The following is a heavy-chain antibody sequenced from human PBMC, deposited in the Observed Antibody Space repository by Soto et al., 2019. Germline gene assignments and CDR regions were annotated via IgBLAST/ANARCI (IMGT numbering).Heavy chain of an antibody. D-gene: IGHD1-20*01. CDR2: ISDSGST. Sequence: PSETLSLTCTVSGGSINGYYWNWIRQPPGKGLEWIGYISDSGSTNYNPSLKSRLTMSVDTSKNQFSLKLSSVTAADTTVYYCARDPYYWNYWGQGTLVTVSS. V-gene: IGHV4-59*01. CDR1: GGSINGYY. J-gene: IGHJ4*02. CDR3: ARDPYYWNY.